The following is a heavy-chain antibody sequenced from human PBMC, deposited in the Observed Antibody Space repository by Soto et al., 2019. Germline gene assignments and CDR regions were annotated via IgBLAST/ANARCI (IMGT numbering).Heavy chain of an antibody. V-gene: IGHV4-34*01. D-gene: IGHD2-8*01. CDR2: INHSGST. CDR3: ARGGIGYCTNGVCYTHYYYYMDV. J-gene: IGHJ6*03. CDR1: GGSFSGYY. Sequence: SETLSLTCAVYGGSFSGYYWSWIRQPPGKGLEWIGEINHSGSTNYNPSLKSRVTISVDTSKNQFSLKLSSVTAADTAVYYCARGGIGYCTNGVCYTHYYYYMDVWGKGTTVTVSS.